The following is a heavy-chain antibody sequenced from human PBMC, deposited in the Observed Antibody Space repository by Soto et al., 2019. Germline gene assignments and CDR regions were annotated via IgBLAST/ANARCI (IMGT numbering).Heavy chain of an antibody. CDR3: ARLGGYYQAFDQ. D-gene: IGHD3-22*01. CDR1: GGSISSYY. V-gene: IGHV4-59*08. J-gene: IGHJ4*01. Sequence: TCTVSGGSISSYYWSWIRQPPGKGLEWVGYIYYTGTTSYNPSLKGRVTVSLDTSKKQFSLKLRSVTAADTAVYFCARLGGYYQAFDQWGQGALVTVSS. CDR2: IYYTGTT.